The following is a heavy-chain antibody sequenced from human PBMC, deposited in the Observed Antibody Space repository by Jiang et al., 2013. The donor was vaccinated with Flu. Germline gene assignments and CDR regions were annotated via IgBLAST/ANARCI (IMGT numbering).Heavy chain of an antibody. Sequence: GAEVKKPGASVKVSCKASGYTFTSYYMHWVRQAPGQGLEWMGIINPSGGSTSYAQKFQGRVTMTRDTSTSTVYMELSSLRSEDTAVYYCAREAAAAGTFGFYYYYYGMDVWGQGTTVTVSS. CDR1: GYTFTSYY. CDR3: AREAAAAGTFGFYYYYYGMDV. CDR2: INPSGGST. V-gene: IGHV1-46*01. D-gene: IGHD6-13*01. J-gene: IGHJ6*02.